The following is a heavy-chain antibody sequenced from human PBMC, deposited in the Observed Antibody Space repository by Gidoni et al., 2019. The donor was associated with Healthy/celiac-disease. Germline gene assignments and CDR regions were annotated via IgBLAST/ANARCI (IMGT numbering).Heavy chain of an antibody. CDR3: ARAPYHLNLGGWFDP. J-gene: IGHJ5*02. D-gene: IGHD3-10*01. Sequence: QVQLVGSGGGVVQPGRALRLSLPASRFTFRSYARHWVRQAPGKGLEWVEVISYDGSTKYYADSLKGRFTISRDNSMNMLYLQINSLRAEDTAVYYCARAPYHLNLGGWFDPWGQGTLVTVSS. CDR2: ISYDGSTK. CDR1: RFTFRSYA. V-gene: IGHV3-30-3*01.